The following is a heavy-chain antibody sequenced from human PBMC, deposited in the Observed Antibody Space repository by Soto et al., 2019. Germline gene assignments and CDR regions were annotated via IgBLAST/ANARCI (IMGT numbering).Heavy chain of an antibody. CDR3: ARIEGDAFDI. V-gene: IGHV4-61*01. J-gene: IGHJ3*02. CDR1: GGSVSSSSYY. Sequence: QVQLQESGPGLVKPSETLSLTCTVSGGSVSSSSYYWSWIRQPPGKGLEWIGYIYYSGSTNYNPSLKSRVTISVDTARHQFSLKLSSVTAADTAVSYCARIEGDAFDIWGQGTMVTVSS. CDR2: IYYSGST.